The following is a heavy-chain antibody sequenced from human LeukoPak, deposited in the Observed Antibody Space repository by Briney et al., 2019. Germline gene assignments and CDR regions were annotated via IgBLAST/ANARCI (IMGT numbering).Heavy chain of an antibody. CDR3: ARDTSPSSRSSYFDALDM. J-gene: IGHJ3*02. CDR2: MKQEGRQN. Sequence: PGGSLTLSCAPSGVTFSNDWMTWVRQPQGKGLQWVANMKQEGRQNNYVDSVKGRFTISRDNTKKSLFLQMHSLIAEDTGIYYCARDTSPSSRSSYFDALDMWGQGTMVTVSS. D-gene: IGHD6-13*01. V-gene: IGHV3-7*01. CDR1: GVTFSNDW.